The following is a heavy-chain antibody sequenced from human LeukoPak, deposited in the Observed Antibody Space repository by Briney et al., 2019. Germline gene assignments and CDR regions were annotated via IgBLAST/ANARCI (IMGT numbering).Heavy chain of an antibody. Sequence: ASVTVACKASGYTFTSYYMHWVRQAPGQGLEWMGIINPGGGGTSYAQKFQGRVTMTRDTSTSTVYMELSSLRSEDTAVYYCAKDAVAGTHYFDYWGQGTLVTVSS. V-gene: IGHV1-46*01. CDR3: AKDAVAGTHYFDY. CDR2: INPGGGGT. J-gene: IGHJ4*02. CDR1: GYTFTSYY. D-gene: IGHD6-19*01.